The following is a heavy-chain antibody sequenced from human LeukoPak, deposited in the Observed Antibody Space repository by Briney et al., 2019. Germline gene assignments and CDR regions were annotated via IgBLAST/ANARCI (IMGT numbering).Heavy chain of an antibody. CDR3: ASPPHIAAAGPFDY. D-gene: IGHD6-13*01. CDR1: GFTFSDYY. J-gene: IGHJ4*02. V-gene: IGHV3-11*01. CDR2: ISSSGSTI. Sequence: GGSLRLSCAASGFTFSDYYMSWIRQAPGKGLEWVSYISSSGSTIYYADSVKGRFTISRDNAKNSLYLQMNSLRAEDTAVYYCASPPHIAAAGPFDYWGQGTLVTVSS.